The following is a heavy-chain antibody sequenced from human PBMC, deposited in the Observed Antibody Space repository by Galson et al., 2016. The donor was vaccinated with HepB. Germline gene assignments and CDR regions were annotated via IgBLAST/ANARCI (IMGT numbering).Heavy chain of an antibody. Sequence: SLRLSCAASAFTFSNYGMHWVRQAPGKGLEWVAGIWTDGRNKYYGDSGKGRFTIPRDNSKNTLYLQMNSLRAEYAAVYYCAKSKGGVWSYYVDYWGQGTLVTVSS. CDR1: AFTFSNYG. J-gene: IGHJ4*02. D-gene: IGHD6-19*01. V-gene: IGHV3-33*06. CDR3: AKSKGGVWSYYVDY. CDR2: IWTDGRNK.